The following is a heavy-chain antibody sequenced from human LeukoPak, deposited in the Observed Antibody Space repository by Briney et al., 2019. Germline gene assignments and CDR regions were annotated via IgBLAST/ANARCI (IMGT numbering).Heavy chain of an antibody. CDR2: IIPILGIA. CDR3: ARGVTIFGVVIPDNNWFDP. Sequence: ASVKVSCKASGGTFSSYAISWVRQAPGQGFEWMGRIIPILGIANYAQKFQGRVTITADKSTSTAYMELSSLRSEDTAVYYCARGVTIFGVVIPDNNWFDPWGQGTLVTVSS. D-gene: IGHD3-3*01. J-gene: IGHJ5*02. V-gene: IGHV1-69*04. CDR1: GGTFSSYA.